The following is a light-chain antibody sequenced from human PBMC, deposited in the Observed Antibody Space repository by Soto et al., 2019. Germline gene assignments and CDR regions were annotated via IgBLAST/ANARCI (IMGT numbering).Light chain of an antibody. CDR2: EVS. CDR1: SSDVGGYNY. V-gene: IGLV2-14*01. J-gene: IGLJ1*01. Sequence: QSVLTQPASVSGSPGQSITISCTGTSSDVGGYNYVSWYQQHPGKAPKVMIYEVSDRPSGVSNRFSGSKSGNTASLTISGLQAEDEADYYCSSYTSSNTYVFGTGTKLTVL. CDR3: SSYTSSNTYV.